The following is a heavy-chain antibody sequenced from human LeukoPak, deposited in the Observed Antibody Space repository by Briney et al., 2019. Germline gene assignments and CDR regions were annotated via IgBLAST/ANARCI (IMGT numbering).Heavy chain of an antibody. CDR2: IYYSGST. J-gene: IGHJ4*02. CDR3: ARVVWELPDY. Sequence: SETLSLTCTVSGGSISSSSYYWGWIRQPPAKGLEWIGSIYYSGSTYYNPSLKSRVTISVDTSKNQFSLKLSSVTAADTAVYYCARVVWELPDYWGQGTLVTVSS. CDR1: GGSISSSSYY. D-gene: IGHD1-26*01. V-gene: IGHV4-39*07.